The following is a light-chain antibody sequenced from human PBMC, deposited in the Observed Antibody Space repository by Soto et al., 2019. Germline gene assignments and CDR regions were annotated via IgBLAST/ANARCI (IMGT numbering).Light chain of an antibody. Sequence: DIQMTQSPSSLSTSVGDRVTITCRASQTISSYLNWYQQKPGKAPKLLVYAASSLQSGVPSRFSGSGSGTHFTLIISSLQPEDFATYYCQQSYSTPRTFGQGTKVEIK. J-gene: IGKJ1*01. V-gene: IGKV1-39*01. CDR1: QTISSY. CDR3: QQSYSTPRT. CDR2: AAS.